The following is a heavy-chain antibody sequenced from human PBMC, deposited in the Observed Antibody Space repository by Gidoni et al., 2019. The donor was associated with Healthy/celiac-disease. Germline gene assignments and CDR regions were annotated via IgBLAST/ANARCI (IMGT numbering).Heavy chain of an antibody. V-gene: IGHV4-34*01. CDR2: INHSGST. J-gene: IGHJ5*02. D-gene: IGHD3-10*01. Sequence: QVQLQQWGAGLLKPSETLSLTCAVYGGSFSGYYWSWIRQPPGKGLEWIGEINHSGSTNYNPSLKSRVTISVDTSKNQFSLKLSSVTAADTAVYYCARGRPYMVRGVINAPRFDPWGQGTLVTVSS. CDR1: GGSFSGYY. CDR3: ARGRPYMVRGVINAPRFDP.